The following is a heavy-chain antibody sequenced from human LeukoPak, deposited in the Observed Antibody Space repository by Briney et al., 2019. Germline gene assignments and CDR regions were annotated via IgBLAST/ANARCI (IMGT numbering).Heavy chain of an antibody. CDR3: ARVAVAGTRALNY. CDR2: MNPNSGNT. V-gene: IGHV1-8*02. J-gene: IGHJ4*02. CDR1: GGTFSSYD. D-gene: IGHD6-19*01. Sequence: ASVKVSCKASGGTFSSYDINWVRQATGQGLEWMGWMNPNSGNTGYAQKFQGRVTMTRNTSISTAYMELSSLRSEDTAVYYCARVAVAGTRALNYWGQGTLVTVSS.